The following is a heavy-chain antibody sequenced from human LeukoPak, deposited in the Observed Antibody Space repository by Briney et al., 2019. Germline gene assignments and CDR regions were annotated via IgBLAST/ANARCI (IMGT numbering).Heavy chain of an antibody. CDR2: IYTSGST. J-gene: IGHJ3*02. D-gene: IGHD1/OR15-1a*01. V-gene: IGHV4-4*09. Sequence: SETLSLTCTVSGGSISSYYWSWIRQPPGKGLDWIGYIYTSGSTNYNPSLKSRVTISVDTSKNQFSLKLSSVTAADTAVYYCARARLGTDAFDIWGQGTMVTVSS. CDR3: ARARLGTDAFDI. CDR1: GGSISSYY.